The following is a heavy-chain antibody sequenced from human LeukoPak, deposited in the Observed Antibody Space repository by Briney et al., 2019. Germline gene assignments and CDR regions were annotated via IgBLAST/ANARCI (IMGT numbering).Heavy chain of an antibody. CDR1: GFTFSSYG. Sequence: GGSLRLSCAASGFTFSSYGMHWVRQAPGKGLEWVAFIRYDGSNKYYADSVKGRFTISRDNSKNTLYLQMNSLRPEDTAVYYCGRTYSGSYYFNYWGQGTLVTVSS. J-gene: IGHJ4*02. D-gene: IGHD1-26*01. CDR2: IRYDGSNK. CDR3: GRTYSGSYYFNY. V-gene: IGHV3-30*02.